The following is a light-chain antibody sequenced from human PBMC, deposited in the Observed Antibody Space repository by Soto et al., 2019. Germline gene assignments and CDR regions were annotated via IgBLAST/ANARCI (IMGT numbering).Light chain of an antibody. CDR1: QSVSNTY. J-gene: IGKJ1*01. CDR2: GAS. Sequence: EIVLTQSPGTLSLSPGDTATPSCRASQSVSNTYLAWYQQKPGQAPRLLIYGASTRDTGIPARFSGSGSGTEFTLTISSLQPEDFATYYCQQSHSTPRTFGQGTKVDIK. V-gene: IGKV3-20*01. CDR3: QQSHSTPRT.